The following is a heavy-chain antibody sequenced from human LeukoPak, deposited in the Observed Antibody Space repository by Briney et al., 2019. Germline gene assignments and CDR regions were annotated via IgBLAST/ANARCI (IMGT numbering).Heavy chain of an antibody. D-gene: IGHD2-15*01. CDR1: GGSFSGHY. CDR3: ATGGSAGLISAFDI. Sequence: SETLSLTCAVYGGSFSGHYWSWIRQPPGKGLEWIGEIKHSGSTNYNPSLKGRVTISVDTSKNQFSLKLSSVTAADTAVYYCATGGSAGLISAFDIWGQGTMVTVSS. J-gene: IGHJ3*02. V-gene: IGHV4-34*01. CDR2: IKHSGST.